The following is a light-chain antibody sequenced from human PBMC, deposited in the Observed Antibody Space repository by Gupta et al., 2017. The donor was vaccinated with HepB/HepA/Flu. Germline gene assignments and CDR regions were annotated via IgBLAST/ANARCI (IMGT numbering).Light chain of an antibody. Sequence: QSALTHPPSVSGSPGQSVTISCTGSDVGSYNRVSWYQQPPGTAPILMIYEVTHRPAGLPDRSSANKAGTTAFTNISVQQTEDEAYDFHISYTSTNTVVLGGGTKLTVL. CDR3: ISYTSTNTVV. CDR1: DVGSYNR. J-gene: IGLJ2*01. V-gene: IGLV2-18*02. CDR2: EVT.